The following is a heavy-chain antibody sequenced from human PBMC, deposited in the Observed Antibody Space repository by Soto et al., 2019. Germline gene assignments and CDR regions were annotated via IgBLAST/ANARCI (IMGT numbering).Heavy chain of an antibody. Sequence: PSETLSLTCTVSGGSIGSYYWSWIRQPPGKGLEWIGYIYYTGSTDYNPSLKSRVTISVDTSNNQFSLRLTSVTAADTAVYYCARDAARQYNWFDPWGQGTLVTVSS. CDR2: IYYTGST. D-gene: IGHD6-6*01. V-gene: IGHV4-59*01. CDR3: ARDAARQYNWFDP. J-gene: IGHJ5*02. CDR1: GGSIGSYY.